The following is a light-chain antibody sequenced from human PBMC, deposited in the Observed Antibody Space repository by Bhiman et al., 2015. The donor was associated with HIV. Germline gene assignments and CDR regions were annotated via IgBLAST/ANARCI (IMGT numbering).Light chain of an antibody. J-gene: IGLJ1*01. CDR2: DVS. Sequence: QSALTQPASVSGSPGQSITISCTGTSSDVGGYNHVSWYQQHPGKAPKLMIYDVSDRPSGVSNRFSGSTSGNTASLTISGLQAGDEADYYCCSYTSSSTYVFGTGTKVTVL. CDR3: CSYTSSSTYV. V-gene: IGLV2-14*03. CDR1: SSDVGGYNH.